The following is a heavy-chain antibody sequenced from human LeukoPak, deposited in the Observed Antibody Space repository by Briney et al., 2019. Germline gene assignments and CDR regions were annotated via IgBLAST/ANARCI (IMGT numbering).Heavy chain of an antibody. J-gene: IGHJ4*02. Sequence: PGGSLRLSCAASGFTFSSYAMSWVRQAPGKGLEWVAVIWYDGSQKYYADSVKGRFTISRDNSKNTLFLQMNSLRAEDTAVYYCARYGSGKNFDYWGQGTLVTVSS. CDR2: IWYDGSQK. D-gene: IGHD3-10*01. CDR1: GFTFSSYA. CDR3: ARYGSGKNFDY. V-gene: IGHV3-33*08.